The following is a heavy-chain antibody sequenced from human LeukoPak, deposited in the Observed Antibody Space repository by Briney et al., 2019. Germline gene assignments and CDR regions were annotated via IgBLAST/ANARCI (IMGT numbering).Heavy chain of an antibody. J-gene: IGHJ4*02. CDR3: ARDRAYCGGDCYSSGGDY. CDR2: ISGSDGAT. D-gene: IGHD2-21*02. V-gene: IGHV3-23*01. Sequence: GGSLRLSCAASGFIFSNYAMTWVRQAPGKGLEWVSTISGSDGATYYADSVKGRFTIFRDDSKNTLYLQMNSLRADDTAVYYCARDRAYCGGDCYSSGGDYWGQGTLVTVSS. CDR1: GFIFSNYA.